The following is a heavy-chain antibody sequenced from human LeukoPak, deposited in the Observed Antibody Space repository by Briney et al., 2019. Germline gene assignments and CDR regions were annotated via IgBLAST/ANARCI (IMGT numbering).Heavy chain of an antibody. V-gene: IGHV1-8*03. CDR1: GYTFTSYD. J-gene: IGHJ3*02. CDR3: AREYTYYDYVWGSYRPDAFDI. CDR2: MNPNSGNT. D-gene: IGHD3-16*02. Sequence: GASVKVSCKASGYTFTSYDINWVRQATGQGLEWMGWMNPNSGNTGYAQKFQGRVTITRNTSISTAYMGLSSLRSEDTAVYYCAREYTYYDYVWGSYRPDAFDIWGQGTMVTVSS.